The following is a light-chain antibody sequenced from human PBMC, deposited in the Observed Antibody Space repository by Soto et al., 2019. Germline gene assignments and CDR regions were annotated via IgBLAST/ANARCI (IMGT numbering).Light chain of an antibody. Sequence: VLAQPPSASGTPGQRVTISCSGSSSNIGSNTVNWYQQLPGTAPKLLIYSNNQRPSGVPDRFSGSKSGTSASLAISGLQSGDEADYYCAAWDDSLNVHVFGTGTKVTVL. CDR3: AAWDDSLNVHV. V-gene: IGLV1-44*01. J-gene: IGLJ1*01. CDR2: SNN. CDR1: SSNIGSNT.